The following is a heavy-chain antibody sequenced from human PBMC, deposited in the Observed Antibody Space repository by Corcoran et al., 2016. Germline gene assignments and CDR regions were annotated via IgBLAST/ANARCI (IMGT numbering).Heavy chain of an antibody. V-gene: IGHV3-7*01. CDR3: ARGYYDYVWGSLQLYSFDY. J-gene: IGHJ4*02. D-gene: IGHD3-16*01. CDR1: GFTFSSYW. CDR2: IKQDGSEK. Sequence: EVQLVESGGGLVQPGGSLRLSCAASGFTFSSYWMSWVRQAPGKGLEWVANIKQDGSEKYYVDSVKGRFTISRDNAKNSLYLQMNSLRAEDTAVYYCARGYYDYVWGSLQLYSFDYWGQGTLVTGSS.